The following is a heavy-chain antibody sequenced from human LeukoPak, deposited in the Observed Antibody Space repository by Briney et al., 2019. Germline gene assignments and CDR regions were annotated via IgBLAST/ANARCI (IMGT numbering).Heavy chain of an antibody. Sequence: ASVKVSCKASGYTFTSYAMNWVRQAPGQGLEWMGWINTNTGNPTYAQGFTGRFVFSLDTSVSTAYLQISSLKAEDTAVYYCARDHTGYQLTSLINWFDPWGQGTLVTVSS. V-gene: IGHV7-4-1*02. CDR1: GYTFTSYA. D-gene: IGHD2-2*01. CDR2: INTNTGNP. J-gene: IGHJ5*02. CDR3: ARDHTGYQLTSLINWFDP.